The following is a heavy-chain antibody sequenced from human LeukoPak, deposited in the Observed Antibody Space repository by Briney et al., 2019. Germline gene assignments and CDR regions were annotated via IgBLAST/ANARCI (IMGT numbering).Heavy chain of an antibody. CDR3: ARASSGWYGVSY. V-gene: IGHV4-34*01. D-gene: IGHD6-19*01. J-gene: IGHJ4*02. Sequence: SETLSLTCAVYGGSFSGYYWSWIRQPPGKGLEWIGEINHSGSTNYNPSLKSRVTISVDTSKNQFSLKLSSVTAADTAVYYCARASSGWYGVSYWGQGTLVTVSS. CDR1: GGSFSGYY. CDR2: INHSGST.